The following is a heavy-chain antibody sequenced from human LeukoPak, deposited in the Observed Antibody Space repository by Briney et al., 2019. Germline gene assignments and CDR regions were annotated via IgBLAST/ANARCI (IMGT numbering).Heavy chain of an antibody. Sequence: ASVKVSCKASGYTFTGYYMHWVRQAPGQGLEWMGWINPNSGGTNYAQKLQDRVTMTTDTSTTTAYMELRSRTSDDTAVYYCARAGAVVDNWFDPWGQGTLVTVSS. J-gene: IGHJ5*02. CDR1: GYTFTGYY. CDR2: INPNSGGT. D-gene: IGHD2-15*01. V-gene: IGHV1-2*02. CDR3: ARAGAVVDNWFDP.